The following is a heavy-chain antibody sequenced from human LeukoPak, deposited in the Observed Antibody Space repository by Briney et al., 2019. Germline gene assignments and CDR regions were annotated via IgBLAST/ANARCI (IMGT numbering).Heavy chain of an antibody. CDR2: INPNSGGT. D-gene: IGHD3-10*01. Sequence: GASVKVSCKASGYTFTGYYMHWVRQAPGQGLEWMGWINPNSGGTNYAQKFQGGVTMTRDTSISTAYMELSRLRSDDTAVYYCARELWFGESHYYGMDVWGQGTTVTVSS. CDR1: GYTFTGYY. J-gene: IGHJ6*02. CDR3: ARELWFGESHYYGMDV. V-gene: IGHV1-2*02.